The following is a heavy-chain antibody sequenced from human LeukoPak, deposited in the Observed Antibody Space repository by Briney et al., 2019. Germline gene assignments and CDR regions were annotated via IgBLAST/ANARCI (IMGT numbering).Heavy chain of an antibody. D-gene: IGHD2-15*01. Sequence: GGSLRLSCAVSGITLSNYGMSWVRQAPGKGLEWVAGISDRGSRTNYADSVKGRFTISTDHPKNTLYLQMNSLRAEDTAVYYCARFRSRDKWSADYWGQGTLVTVSS. J-gene: IGHJ4*02. CDR1: GITLSNYG. V-gene: IGHV3-23*01. CDR3: ARFRSRDKWSADY. CDR2: ISDRGSRT.